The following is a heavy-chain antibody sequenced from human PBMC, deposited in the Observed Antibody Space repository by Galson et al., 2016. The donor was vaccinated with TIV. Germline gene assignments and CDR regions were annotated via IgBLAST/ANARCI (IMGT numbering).Heavy chain of an antibody. CDR1: GYRFTSSW. J-gene: IGHJ3*02. CDR2: IYLGGSLI. D-gene: IGHD4-17*01. CDR3: ARQNDYGDYRGDAFDI. V-gene: IGHV5-51*01. Sequence: QSGAEVKKPGGSLKISCKGSGYRFTSSWIGWVRQMPGKGLEWMGIIYLGGSLIRYRPSFQGQVTISADKSINIVYLEWSSLKASDTAMYYCARQNDYGDYRGDAFDIWGQGTMVTVSS.